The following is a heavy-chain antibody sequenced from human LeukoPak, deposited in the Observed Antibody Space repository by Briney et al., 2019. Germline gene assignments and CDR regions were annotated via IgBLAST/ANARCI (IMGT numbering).Heavy chain of an antibody. CDR3: AISHDYYDSSGYPFDY. J-gene: IGHJ4*02. Sequence: SVKVSCKASGGTFSSYAISWVRQAPGQGLEWMGGIIPIFGTANYAQKFQGRVTITADESTSTAYVELSSLRSEDTAVYYCAISHDYYDSSGYPFDYWGQGTLVTVSS. CDR2: IIPIFGTA. V-gene: IGHV1-69*13. CDR1: GGTFSSYA. D-gene: IGHD3-22*01.